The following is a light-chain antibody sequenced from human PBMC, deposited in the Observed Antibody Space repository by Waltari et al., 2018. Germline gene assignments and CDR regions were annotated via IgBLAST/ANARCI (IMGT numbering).Light chain of an antibody. Sequence: QSALTQPPPASGSPGQSVTISCPGTSSDVGGPNFVSWYQQHPGKVPKLMIHEVSKRPSGVPDRFSGSKSGDTASLTVSGLQAEDEADYYCTSYAGSNILVFGGGTKLTVL. CDR2: EVS. CDR1: SSDVGGPNF. V-gene: IGLV2-8*01. J-gene: IGLJ2*01. CDR3: TSYAGSNILV.